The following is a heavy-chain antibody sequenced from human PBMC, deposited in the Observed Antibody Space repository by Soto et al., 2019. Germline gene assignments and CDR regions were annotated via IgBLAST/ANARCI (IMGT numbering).Heavy chain of an antibody. CDR1: GFTFSNYA. CDR2: IGGSGIST. Sequence: EVQLLESGGGLVQPGGSLRLSCAASGFTFSNYAMSWVRQAPGKGLEWVSAIGGSGISTYYADSVKGRFTISRDNSKNTMYLQMNSLRAEDTAIYYCAIEHLRDGDYSPLDYWGQGTLVTVSS. D-gene: IGHD4-17*01. J-gene: IGHJ4*02. V-gene: IGHV3-23*01. CDR3: AIEHLRDGDYSPLDY.